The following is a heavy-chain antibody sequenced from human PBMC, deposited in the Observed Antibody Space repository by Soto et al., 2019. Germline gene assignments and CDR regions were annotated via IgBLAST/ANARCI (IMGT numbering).Heavy chain of an antibody. J-gene: IGHJ6*03. V-gene: IGHV1-18*01. Sequence: ASVKVYWKGAGEAFSSYIMSWVRKAPEKGLEWMGRISANDGRTNYAQKSQGRVTMTTDTSTTPAYMELRSLRFDDTAVYYCARDWGPHYMDVWGKGTTVTVSS. CDR2: ISANDGRT. CDR3: ARDWGPHYMDV. CDR1: GEAFSSYI. D-gene: IGHD3-16*01.